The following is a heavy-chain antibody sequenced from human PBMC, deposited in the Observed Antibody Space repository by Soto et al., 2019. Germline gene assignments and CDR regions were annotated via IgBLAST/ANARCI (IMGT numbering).Heavy chain of an antibody. CDR2: INPSGGST. CDR3: ARDPGYSYGYN. D-gene: IGHD5-18*01. Sequence: ASVKVSCKASGFTFSIYGISWVRQAPGQGLEWMGIINPSGGSTSYAQKFQGRVTITRDTSASTAYMELSSLRSEDTAVYYCARDPGYSYGYNWGQGTLVTVSS. CDR1: GFTFSIYG. J-gene: IGHJ4*02. V-gene: IGHV1-46*01.